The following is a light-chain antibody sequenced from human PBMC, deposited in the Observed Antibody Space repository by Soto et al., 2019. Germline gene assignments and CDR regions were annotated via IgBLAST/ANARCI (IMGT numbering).Light chain of an antibody. J-gene: IGKJ4*01. Sequence: DIQMTQSPSSLAASVGDRVTLTCQPSQDIATYLNWYQQKPGKAPYLLIYDAANLETGVPSRFSGSGSGTHFTFTISSLQPEDFATYFCLQYSNFPARVTFGGGTKL. CDR1: QDIATY. CDR2: DAA. CDR3: LQYSNFPARVT. V-gene: IGKV1-33*01.